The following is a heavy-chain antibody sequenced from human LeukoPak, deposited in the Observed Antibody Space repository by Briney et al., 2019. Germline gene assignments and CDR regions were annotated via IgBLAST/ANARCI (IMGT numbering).Heavy chain of an antibody. CDR3: ARGLMVRGVIGYYYYMDV. D-gene: IGHD3-10*01. CDR1: GGSISSYY. V-gene: IGHV4-59*01. J-gene: IGHJ6*03. CDR2: IYYSGST. Sequence: SETLSLTCTVSGGSISSYYWSWIRQPPGKGLEWIGYIYYSGSTNYNPSLKSRVTISVDTFKNQFSLKLSSVTAADTAVYYCARGLMVRGVIGYYYYMDVWGKGTTVTVSS.